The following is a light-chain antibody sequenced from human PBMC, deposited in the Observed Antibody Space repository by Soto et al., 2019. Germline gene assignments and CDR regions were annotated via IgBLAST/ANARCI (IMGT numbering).Light chain of an antibody. J-gene: IGKJ4*01. CDR2: DAS. V-gene: IGKV3-15*01. Sequence: EIMMTQSPATVSVSPGERATLSCRASQSIRTNVAWYQQKPGQALTLLIYDASTRATGLSSRLSGSGSGTEFTRTISSMQSEDVALYYCQQYNDWPPLTFGGGTRLEI. CDR3: QQYNDWPPLT. CDR1: QSIRTN.